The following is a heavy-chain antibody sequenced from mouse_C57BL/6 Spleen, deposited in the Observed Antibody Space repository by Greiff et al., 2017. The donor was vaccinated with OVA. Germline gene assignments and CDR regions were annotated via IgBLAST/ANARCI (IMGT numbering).Heavy chain of an antibody. Sequence: VQLKQSGAELVRPGASVKLSCTASGFNIKDYYMHWVKQRPEQGLEWIGRIDPEDGDTEYAPKFQGKATMTADTSSNTAYLQLSSLTSEDTAVYYCTTEGNGYYAMDYWGQGTSVTVSS. J-gene: IGHJ4*01. CDR1: GFNIKDYY. V-gene: IGHV14-1*01. CDR3: TTEGNGYYAMDY. D-gene: IGHD2-1*01. CDR2: IDPEDGDT.